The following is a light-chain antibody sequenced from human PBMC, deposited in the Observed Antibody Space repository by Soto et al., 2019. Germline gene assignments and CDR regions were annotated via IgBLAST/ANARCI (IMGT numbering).Light chain of an antibody. V-gene: IGKV3-20*01. J-gene: IGKJ1*01. CDR2: GAS. Sequence: EIVLTQSPDTLSFSPGERATLSCRASQSVSSNLAWYQQKPGQAPRLLIYGASSRATGIPDRFSGSGSGTDFTLTISRLAPEDFAVYYCQQYGSSGTFGQGTKVDIK. CDR3: QQYGSSGT. CDR1: QSVSSN.